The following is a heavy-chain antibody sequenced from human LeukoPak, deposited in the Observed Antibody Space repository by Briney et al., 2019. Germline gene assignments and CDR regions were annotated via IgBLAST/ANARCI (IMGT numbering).Heavy chain of an antibody. CDR2: IYTGDSDT. Sequence: LGAPLQISCEGSGYSFTSYWIGCVRQMPGKGLEWMGIIYTGDSDTRYSPSFQGQVTISADKSISTAYLQWSSLKASDTAMYYCARSYYYDSSGYYHLYYFDYWGQGTLVTVSS. D-gene: IGHD3-22*01. V-gene: IGHV5-51*01. J-gene: IGHJ4*02. CDR3: ARSYYYDSSGYYHLYYFDY. CDR1: GYSFTSYW.